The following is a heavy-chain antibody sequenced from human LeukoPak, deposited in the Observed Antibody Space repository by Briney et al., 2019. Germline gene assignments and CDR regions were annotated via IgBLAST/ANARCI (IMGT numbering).Heavy chain of an antibody. CDR2: ITGSGGST. D-gene: IGHD2-8*01. Sequence: GGSLRLSCAASGFSFSNYAMSWVRQAPGKGLEWISTITGSGGSTHYADSVKGRFTISRDNSKNTLYLQMNSLRADDTAVYYCAKGLKPAMASRSNYFDYWGQGALVTVSS. CDR1: GFSFSNYA. CDR3: AKGLKPAMASRSNYFDY. V-gene: IGHV3-23*01. J-gene: IGHJ4*02.